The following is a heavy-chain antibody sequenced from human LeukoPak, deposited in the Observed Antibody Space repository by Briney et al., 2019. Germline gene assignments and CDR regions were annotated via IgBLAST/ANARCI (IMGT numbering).Heavy chain of an antibody. CDR1: GYTFTGYY. CDR3: ARDEGLYYDTSGYDWAP. V-gene: IGHV1-18*04. Sequence: ASVKVSCKASGYTFTGYYMHWVRQAPGQGLEWMGWISACNGNTNYAQKLQGRVTMTTDTSTSTAYMELRSLRSDDTAMYYCARDEGLYYDTSGYDWAPWGQGTLVTVSS. J-gene: IGHJ5*02. D-gene: IGHD3-22*01. CDR2: ISACNGNT.